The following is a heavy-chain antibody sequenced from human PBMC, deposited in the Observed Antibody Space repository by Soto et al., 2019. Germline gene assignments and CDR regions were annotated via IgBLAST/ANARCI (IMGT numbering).Heavy chain of an antibody. CDR2: IIPIFGTA. D-gene: IGHD3-16*01. Sequence: QVQLVQSGAEVKKPGSSVKVSCKASGGTFSSYAISWVRQAPGQVLEWMGGIIPIFGTADYEQKFQARVAIYADASTSTAYMELSSLRSEDTAVYFCASAWGPSYYYGMDVWGQGTKVTVSS. CDR1: GGTFSSYA. CDR3: ASAWGPSYYYGMDV. V-gene: IGHV1-69*12. J-gene: IGHJ6*01.